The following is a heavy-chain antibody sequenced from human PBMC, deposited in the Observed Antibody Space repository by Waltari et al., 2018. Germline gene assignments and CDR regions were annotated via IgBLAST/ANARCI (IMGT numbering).Heavy chain of an antibody. CDR1: GYTFRHSY. D-gene: IGHD3-3*01. CDR3: ARDLFPNFWSGYGFDI. V-gene: IGHV1-2*02. J-gene: IGHJ3*02. CDR2: INPKSGAT. Sequence: HVHQVQSGAEVNKPGASVSVSCTTSGYTFRHSYIYWVRQAPGQGLEWMGWINPKSGATNPAQKFQGRVTLTRDTYTSTVYMELRGLTSDDTAIYYCARDLFPNFWSGYGFDIWGQGTKVTVSS.